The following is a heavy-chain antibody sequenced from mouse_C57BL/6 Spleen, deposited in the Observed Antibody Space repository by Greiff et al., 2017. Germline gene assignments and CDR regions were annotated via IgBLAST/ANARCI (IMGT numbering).Heavy chain of an antibody. CDR1: GFTFSDYG. CDR2: ISSGSSTI. CDR3: ARGDGYY. D-gene: IGHD2-3*01. V-gene: IGHV5-17*01. Sequence: EVKLMESGGGLVKPGGSLKLSCAASGFTFSDYGMHWVRQAPEKGLEWVAYISSGSSTIYYADTVKGRFTISRDNGKNTLFLQMTSLRAEDTAMYYCARGDGYYWGQRASDTVSS. J-gene: IGHJ4*01.